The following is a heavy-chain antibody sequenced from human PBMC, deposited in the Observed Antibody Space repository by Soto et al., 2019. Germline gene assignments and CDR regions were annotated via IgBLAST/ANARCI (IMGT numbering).Heavy chain of an antibody. CDR3: AKDKIGSTNRVFDY. CDR2: IKENGGRT. V-gene: IGHV3-7*03. CDR1: GFTFSSYW. Sequence: GGSLRLSCAASGFTFSSYWMTWVRQAPGKGLEWVSTIKENGGRTYYVDSVKGRFTISRDNSKNTLYLQMNSLRAEDTAVYYWAKDKIGSTNRVFDYWGQGTLVTVSS. J-gene: IGHJ4*02. D-gene: IGHD6-13*01.